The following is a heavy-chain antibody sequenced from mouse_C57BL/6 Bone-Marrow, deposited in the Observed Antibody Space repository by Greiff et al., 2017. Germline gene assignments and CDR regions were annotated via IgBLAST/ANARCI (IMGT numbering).Heavy chain of an antibody. CDR1: GFTFSDYY. CDR2: ISNGGGST. V-gene: IGHV5-12*01. Sequence: EVNVVESGGGLVQPGGSLKLSCAASGFTFSDYYMYWVRQTPEKRLEWVAYISNGGGSTYYPDTVKGRFTISRDNAKNTLYLQMSRLTSEATAMYYCARQGIVTTKFAFWGQETLVTVSA. J-gene: IGHJ3*01. D-gene: IGHD2-5*01. CDR3: ARQGIVTTKFAF.